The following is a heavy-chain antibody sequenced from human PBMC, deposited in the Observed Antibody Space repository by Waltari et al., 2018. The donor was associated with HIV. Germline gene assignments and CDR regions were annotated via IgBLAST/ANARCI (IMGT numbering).Heavy chain of an antibody. D-gene: IGHD5-18*01. V-gene: IGHV3-74*01. CDR1: GLTFSSSW. CDR2: IKSDGSIT. CDR3: AKGGTSGYTFGFGR. J-gene: IGHJ1*01. Sequence: EVQLVESGGGLVQPGGSLRPSCAASGLTFSSSWMHWVRQAPGKGLVWVSRIKSDGSITSHADCVKGRFTISRDNARNTLYLKMNSLGAEDMAMYYCAKGGTSGYTFGFGRWGQGTLVTVSS.